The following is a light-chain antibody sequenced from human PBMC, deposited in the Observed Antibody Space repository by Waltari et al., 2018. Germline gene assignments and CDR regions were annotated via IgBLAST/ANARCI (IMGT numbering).Light chain of an antibody. V-gene: IGLV2-8*01. J-gene: IGLJ3*02. Sequence: QSALTQPPSASGSPGQSVTISCTGTSSDVGGYNFVSWYQPHPGKAPRLISYEVSERPSGVPYRCSDAKAGNTASLTVPGLQAEDEADYYCSSYVANNNPVFGGGTKLTVL. CDR1: SSDVGGYNF. CDR2: EVS. CDR3: SSYVANNNPV.